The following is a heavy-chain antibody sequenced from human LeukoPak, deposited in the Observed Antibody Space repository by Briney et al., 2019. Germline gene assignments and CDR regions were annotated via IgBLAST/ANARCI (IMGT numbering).Heavy chain of an antibody. Sequence: GGSLRLSCAASGFIISTSYMTWVRQAPGKGLEWVSLINSDGSTYYADSVKGRFTISRDNSKNTLYLQMNSLRAEDTAVYYCARDAYTIRWYYYWGQGTLVTVSS. CDR3: ARDAYTIRWYYY. V-gene: IGHV3-53*01. D-gene: IGHD6-13*01. CDR2: INSDGST. J-gene: IGHJ4*02. CDR1: GFIISTSY.